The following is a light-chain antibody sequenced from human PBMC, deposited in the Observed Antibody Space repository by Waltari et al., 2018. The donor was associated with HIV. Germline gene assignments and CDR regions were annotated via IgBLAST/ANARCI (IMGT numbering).Light chain of an antibody. CDR1: TGTVTSDHH. CDR2: DAT. V-gene: IGLV7-46*01. J-gene: IGLJ3*02. CDR3: LLSYGSVRL. Sequence: QTVVTQEPSLTVSPGGTVTLTCGSTTGTVTSDHHPYWFQQKPGQAPRTLIYDATDNHSWTPARFSPSFLGVKAALTLTAAQPEDEADYYCLLSYGSVRLFGGGTRLTV.